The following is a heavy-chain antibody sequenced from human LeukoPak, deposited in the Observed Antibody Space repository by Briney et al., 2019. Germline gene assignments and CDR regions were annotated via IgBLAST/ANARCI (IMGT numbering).Heavy chain of an antibody. V-gene: IGHV3-23*01. J-gene: IGHJ4*02. D-gene: IGHD1-26*01. CDR3: AKGGSYAPLDS. Sequence: PGGSLRLSCTASRFTFSSSAMTWGRQAPGKGLQWVSAINNVGDDTIYTDSVKGRFTISRDNSKNTVYLQMNSLRAEDSAVYYCAKGGSYAPLDSWGQGTLVTVSS. CDR1: RFTFSSSA. CDR2: INNVGDDT.